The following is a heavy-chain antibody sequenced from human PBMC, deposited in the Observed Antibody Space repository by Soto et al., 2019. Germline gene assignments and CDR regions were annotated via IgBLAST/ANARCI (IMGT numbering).Heavy chain of an antibody. CDR3: ARDRDDYGSGNYYNRIDF. D-gene: IGHD3-10*01. CDR1: GGIFSTYA. Sequence: QVQLVQSGAEVKKPGSSVKVSCKASGGIFSTYAISWLRQAPGQGLEWMGGIIPIFGTPNYAQRFQGRVTITADESTNTAYMELRRLRSEDTAVYYCARDRDDYGSGNYYNRIDFWGQGTLVTVSS. CDR2: IIPIFGTP. J-gene: IGHJ4*02. V-gene: IGHV1-69*01.